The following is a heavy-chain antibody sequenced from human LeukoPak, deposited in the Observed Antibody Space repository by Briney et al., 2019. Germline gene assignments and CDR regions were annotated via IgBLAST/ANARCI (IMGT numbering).Heavy chain of an antibody. Sequence: SETLSLTCTVSGGPISSGGYYWSWIRQHPGKGLEWIGYIYYSGSTYYNPSLKSRVTISVDTSKNQFSLKLSSVTAADTAVYYCARAVEMVRGVITVWFDYWGQGTLVTVSS. CDR1: GGPISSGGYY. CDR2: IYYSGST. D-gene: IGHD3-10*01. V-gene: IGHV4-31*03. J-gene: IGHJ4*02. CDR3: ARAVEMVRGVITVWFDY.